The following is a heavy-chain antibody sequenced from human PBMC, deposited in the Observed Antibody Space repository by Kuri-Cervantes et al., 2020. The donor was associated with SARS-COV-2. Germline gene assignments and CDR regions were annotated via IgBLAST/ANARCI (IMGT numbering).Heavy chain of an antibody. Sequence: LSLTCAASGFTFSSYGMHWVRQAPGKGLEWVAFIRYDGSNKYYADSVKGRFTISRDNSKNTLYLQMNSLRAEDTAVYYCARGQDGGYYHAFDIWGQGTMVTVSS. CDR1: GFTFSSYG. CDR2: IRYDGSNK. D-gene: IGHD3-22*01. CDR3: ARGQDGGYYHAFDI. J-gene: IGHJ3*02. V-gene: IGHV3-30*02.